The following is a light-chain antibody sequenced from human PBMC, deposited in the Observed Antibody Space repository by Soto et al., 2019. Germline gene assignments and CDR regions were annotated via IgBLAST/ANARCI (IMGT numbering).Light chain of an antibody. CDR2: DVS. J-gene: IGKJ5*01. CDR1: QSVSNS. V-gene: IGKV3-11*01. CDR3: HQRYNWPRVT. Sequence: IALTQSHATLSLSPGERVTLSCRASQSVSNSLAWYQQKPGQPTRLLIYDVSNRATGIPARFSGSGSGTDFTLTITSLEPEDFAVYFCHQRYNWPRVTFGQGTRLEIK.